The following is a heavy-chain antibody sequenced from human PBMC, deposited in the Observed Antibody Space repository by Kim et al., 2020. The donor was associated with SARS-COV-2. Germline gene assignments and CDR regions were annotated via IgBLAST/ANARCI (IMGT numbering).Heavy chain of an antibody. D-gene: IGHD6-25*01. Sequence: GGSLRLSCAASGFTFSASAMHWVRQASGKGLEWVGRIRSKPNNYATSYAASVTGRVTISRDDSTNTVSLQMDSLKTDDTAGYFCPRHSGKQGGRSFDNWG. CDR3: PRHSGKQGGRSFDN. V-gene: IGHV3-73*01. J-gene: IGHJ4*01. CDR2: IRSKPNNYAT. CDR1: GFTFSASA.